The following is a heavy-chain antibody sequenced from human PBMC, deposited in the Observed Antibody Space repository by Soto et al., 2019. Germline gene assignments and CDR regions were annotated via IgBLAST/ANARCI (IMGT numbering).Heavy chain of an antibody. D-gene: IGHD1-26*01. CDR1: GFTFSSYG. CDR3: AKYLGLSGSYDISSLYYFDY. Sequence: PGGSLRLFCAASGFTFSSYGMHWVRQAPGKGLEWVAVISYDGSNKYYADSVKGRFTISRDNSKNTLYLQMNSMRDEDTSVYCCAKYLGLSGSYDISSLYYFDYWGGVSLVTLSS. V-gene: IGHV3-30*18. J-gene: IGHJ4*02. CDR2: ISYDGSNK.